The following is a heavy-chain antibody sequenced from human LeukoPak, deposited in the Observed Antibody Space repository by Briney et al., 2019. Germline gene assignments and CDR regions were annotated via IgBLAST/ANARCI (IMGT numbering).Heavy chain of an antibody. CDR1: GFTFSNYA. CDR2: VSGSGGST. J-gene: IGHJ4*02. D-gene: IGHD3-22*01. CDR3: ARASEERDYYDSSDYYPY. V-gene: IGHV3-23*01. Sequence: GGSLRLSCAASGFTFSNYAMSWVRQAPGKGLEWVSAVSGSGGSTYYADSVKGRFTISRDKSKNTLYLQMNSLRAEDTAVYYCARASEERDYYDSSDYYPYWGQGTLVTVSS.